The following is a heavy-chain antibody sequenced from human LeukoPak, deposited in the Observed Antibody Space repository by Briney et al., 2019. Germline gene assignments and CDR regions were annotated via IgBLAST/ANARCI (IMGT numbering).Heavy chain of an antibody. CDR3: ARVANREWAGCSGGSCYSRWFDP. CDR2: IYTSGST. V-gene: IGHV4-61*02. J-gene: IGHJ5*02. Sequence: SETLSLTCTVSGGSISSGSYYWSWIRQPAGKGLEWIGRIYTSGSTNYNPSLKSRVTISVDTSKNQFSLKLSSVTAADTAVYYCARVANREWAGCSGGSCYSRWFDPWGQGTLVTVSS. D-gene: IGHD2-15*01. CDR1: GGSISSGSYY.